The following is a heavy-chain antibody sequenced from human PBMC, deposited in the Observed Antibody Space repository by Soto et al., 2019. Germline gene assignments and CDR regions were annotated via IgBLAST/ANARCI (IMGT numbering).Heavy chain of an antibody. CDR3: ARDSYYDSSGYYNGFDY. D-gene: IGHD3-22*01. V-gene: IGHV3-48*03. CDR1: GFTFSSYE. J-gene: IGHJ4*02. Sequence: GSLRLSCSASGFTFSSYEMNWVRQAPGKGLEWVSYISSSGSTIYYADSVKGRFTISRDNAKNSLYLQMNSLRAEDTAVYYCARDSYYDSSGYYNGFDYWGQGTLVTVSS. CDR2: ISSSGSTI.